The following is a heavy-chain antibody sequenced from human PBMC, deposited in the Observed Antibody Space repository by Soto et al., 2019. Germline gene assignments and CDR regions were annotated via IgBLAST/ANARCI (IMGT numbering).Heavy chain of an antibody. J-gene: IGHJ4*02. V-gene: IGHV3-23*01. CDR2: SYSTGGT. CDR1: GFTLGKYT. D-gene: IGHD3-9*01. Sequence: CSAAGFTLGKYTMGWVRQAPGKGLEWVAESYSTGGTEYADSVKGRFTISRDNSKNTLFLQMNSLGVEDTALYYCARDREPDGIWTFDSWGQGTLVTVSS. CDR3: ARDREPDGIWTFDS.